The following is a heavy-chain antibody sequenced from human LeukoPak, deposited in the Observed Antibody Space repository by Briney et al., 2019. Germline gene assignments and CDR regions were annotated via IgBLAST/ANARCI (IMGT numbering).Heavy chain of an antibody. D-gene: IGHD4-17*01. J-gene: IGHJ3*02. CDR3: ARGLTTVTTSGAFDI. V-gene: IGHV1-69*05. CDR2: IIPIFGTA. CDR1: GGTFSSYA. Sequence: SVKVSCKASGGTFSSYAISWVRQAPGQGLEWMGRIIPIFGTANYAQKFQGRVTITTDESTSTAYMELSSLRSEDTAVYYCARGLTTVTTSGAFDIWGQGTMVTVSS.